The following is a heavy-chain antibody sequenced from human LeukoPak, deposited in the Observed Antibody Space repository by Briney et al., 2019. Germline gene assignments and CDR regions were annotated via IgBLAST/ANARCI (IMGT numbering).Heavy chain of an antibody. V-gene: IGHV4-38-2*02. CDR3: ARGLLRGMQYQLLFLWFDP. D-gene: IGHD2-2*01. CDR2: KYHTGST. Sequence: SETLSLTCTVSGYSISSGFHWGWIRQPPGKGLEWIGSKYHTGSTNYNPSLKSRVTISVDTSKNQFSLKLSSVTAADTAVYYCARGLLRGMQYQLLFLWFDPWGQGTLVTVSS. CDR1: GYSISSGFH. J-gene: IGHJ5*02.